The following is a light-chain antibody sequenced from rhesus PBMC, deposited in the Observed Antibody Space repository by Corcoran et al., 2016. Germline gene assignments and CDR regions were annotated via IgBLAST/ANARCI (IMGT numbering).Light chain of an antibody. Sequence: DIQMTQSPSSLSASVGDRVTITCRTSQGISSYLNWYQQKPGKAPKLLIYNANRLESGVPSRFGGSGSGTEFTLPISSLQPEDFASYYCQQYNSLPYSFGQGTKVEIK. V-gene: IGKV1-32*01. CDR1: QGISSY. CDR2: NAN. J-gene: IGKJ2*01. CDR3: QQYNSLPYS.